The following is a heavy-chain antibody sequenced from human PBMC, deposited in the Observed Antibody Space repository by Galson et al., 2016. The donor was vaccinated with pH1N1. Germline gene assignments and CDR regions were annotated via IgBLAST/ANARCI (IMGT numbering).Heavy chain of an antibody. J-gene: IGHJ4*02. V-gene: IGHV3-64*01. CDR2: ISNSGDST. Sequence: SLRISCATSGFTFRTYAMHWVRQAPGKGLEYVSGISNSGDSTYYANSVKDRFTISRDNSKNTLYLQMGSLRPEDMAVYYCTREDYYHSSGFGYWGQGTLVTVSS. CDR1: GFTFRTYA. CDR3: TREDYYHSSGFGY. D-gene: IGHD3-22*01.